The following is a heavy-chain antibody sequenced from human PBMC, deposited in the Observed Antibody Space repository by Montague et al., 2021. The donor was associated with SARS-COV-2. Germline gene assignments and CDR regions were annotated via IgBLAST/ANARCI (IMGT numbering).Heavy chain of an antibody. V-gene: IGHV4-61*02. J-gene: IGHJ5*02. CDR3: ARDAGPDVVTIFGVVTEPCWLDP. D-gene: IGHD3-3*01. CDR2: IYTSGST. CDR1: GGSVGSGSYY. Sequence: ILSLTCTVSGGSVGSGSYYWNWIRQPAGKGREWIGRIYTSGSTNYNLSRKSRVTIAVDTSKNQLSLKLSSVTAADTAVYYCARDAGPDVVTIFGVVTEPCWLDPWGQGTLVTVSS.